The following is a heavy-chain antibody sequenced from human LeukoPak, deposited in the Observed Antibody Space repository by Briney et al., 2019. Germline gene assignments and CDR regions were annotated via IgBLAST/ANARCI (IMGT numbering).Heavy chain of an antibody. V-gene: IGHV4-34*01. J-gene: IGHJ5*02. D-gene: IGHD3-10*01. CDR3: ARGLSYSWFDP. CDR2: INHSVST. CDR1: GGSFSGYY. Sequence: PSETLSLTCAVYGGSFSGYYWNWVRQPPGKGLEWIGGINHSVSTNYNPSLKSGVTISVATSKNQFSLNLSSVTAADTAVYYCARGLSYSWFDPWGQGTLLTVSS.